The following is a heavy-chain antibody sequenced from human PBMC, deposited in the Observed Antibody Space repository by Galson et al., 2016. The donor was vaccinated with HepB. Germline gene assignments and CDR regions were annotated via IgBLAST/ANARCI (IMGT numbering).Heavy chain of an antibody. CDR3: ARGTPWRAFDF. V-gene: IGHV4-61*02. Sequence: TLSLTCTVSGGSINSGTSYWSWIRQPAGKGLEWIGRIYSTGSTNYNPSLKSRVTMSVDTSKNQFSLILSSVSAADTAVYYCARGTPWRAFDFWGQGTMLTVSS. D-gene: IGHD1-14*01. CDR2: IYSTGST. CDR1: GGSINSGTSY. J-gene: IGHJ3*01.